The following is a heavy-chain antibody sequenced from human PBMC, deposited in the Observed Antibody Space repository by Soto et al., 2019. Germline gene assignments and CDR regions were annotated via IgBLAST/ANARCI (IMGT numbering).Heavy chain of an antibody. Sequence: GGSLRLSCAAAGFTFSNYALSLVRQGPGKGLEWVSAISYGGGTTYYADSVKGRFTISRDNSKNTLYLQMNSLRAEDTAVYYCAKNPGYYYDSTGYHFDYWGQGTLVTVSS. D-gene: IGHD3-22*01. V-gene: IGHV3-23*01. CDR2: ISYGGGTT. J-gene: IGHJ4*02. CDR3: AKNPGYYYDSTGYHFDY. CDR1: GFTFSNYA.